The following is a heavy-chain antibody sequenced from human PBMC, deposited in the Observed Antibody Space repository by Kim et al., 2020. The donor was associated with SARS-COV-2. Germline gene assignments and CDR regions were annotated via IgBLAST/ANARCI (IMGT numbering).Heavy chain of an antibody. Sequence: GGSLRLSCAASGFAVRSIYLHWVRQAPGKGPEWVSVISCGGSTYYADYVKGRCTIFSDGSYNTTYHQMVYRTVMDTARLYYARAVASSCLAYCYCLDV. CDR3: ARAVASSCLAYCYCLDV. CDR1: GFAVRSIY. V-gene: IGHV3-66*01. J-gene: IGHJ3*01. CDR2: ISCGGST. D-gene: IGHD2-15*01.